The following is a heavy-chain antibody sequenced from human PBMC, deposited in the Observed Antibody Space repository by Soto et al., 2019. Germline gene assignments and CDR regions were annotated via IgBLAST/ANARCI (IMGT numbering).Heavy chain of an antibody. D-gene: IGHD1-7*01. J-gene: IGHJ5*02. CDR2: IYSGGST. Sequence: PGGSLRLSCAASGFTVSSNYMSWVRQAPGKGLEWVSVIYSGGSTYYADSVKGRFTISRDNSKNTLYLQMNSLRAEDTAVYYCARLTGTRWFDPWGQGTLVTVSS. V-gene: IGHV3-53*01. CDR1: GFTVSSNY. CDR3: ARLTGTRWFDP.